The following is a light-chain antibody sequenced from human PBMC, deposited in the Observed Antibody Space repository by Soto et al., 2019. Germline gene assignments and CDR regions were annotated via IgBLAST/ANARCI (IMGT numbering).Light chain of an antibody. V-gene: IGLV1-40*01. CDR2: GNT. CDR3: QSYDSSLSGSSV. Sequence: QSVLTQPPSVSGAPGQRVTISCTGSSSNIGAHYDVHWYQQLRGTVPKLLIYGNTNRPSGVPDRFSGSRSGTSASLAITGLQAEDDGDYDCQSYDSSLSGSSVFGTGTKVTVL. CDR1: SSNIGAHYD. J-gene: IGLJ1*01.